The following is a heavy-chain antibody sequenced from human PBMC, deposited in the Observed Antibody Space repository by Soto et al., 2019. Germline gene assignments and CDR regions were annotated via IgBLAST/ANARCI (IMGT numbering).Heavy chain of an antibody. CDR3: TTDLGKDDAFDI. CDR1: SVSNAW. J-gene: IGHJ3*02. CDR2: IKSKTDGGTT. V-gene: IGHV3-15*07. Sequence: SVSNAWMNWVRQAPGKGLEWVGRIKSKTDGGTTDYAVPVKGRFTISRDDSKNTLYLQMNSLKTEDTAVYYCTTDLGKDDAFDIWGQGTMVTVSS. D-gene: IGHD7-27*01.